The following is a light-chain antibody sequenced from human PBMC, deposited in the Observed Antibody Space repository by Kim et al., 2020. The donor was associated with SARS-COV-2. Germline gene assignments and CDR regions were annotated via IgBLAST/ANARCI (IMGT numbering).Light chain of an antibody. Sequence: VGHTARIPSGGNNFGWKNVPWSQRMPGQAPVLVIYRDNDRPSGIPGRFSGSNSGNTATLTISRAQAGDEADYYCQVWDTDSSTYVFGTGTKVTVL. CDR1: NFGWKN. CDR2: RDN. J-gene: IGLJ1*01. CDR3: QVWDTDSSTYV. V-gene: IGLV3-9*01.